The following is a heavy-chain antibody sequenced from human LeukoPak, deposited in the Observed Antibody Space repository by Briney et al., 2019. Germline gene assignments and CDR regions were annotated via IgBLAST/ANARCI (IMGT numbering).Heavy chain of an antibody. CDR2: INHSGST. J-gene: IGHJ4*02. Sequence: SETLSLTCAVYGGSFSGYYWSWIRQPPGKGLEWIGEINHSGSTNYNPSLKSRVTISVDTSKNQFSLKLSSVTAADTAVYYCARDPDYGGGFDYWGQGTLLTVSS. V-gene: IGHV4-34*01. CDR1: GGSFSGYY. D-gene: IGHD4-23*01. CDR3: ARDPDYGGGFDY.